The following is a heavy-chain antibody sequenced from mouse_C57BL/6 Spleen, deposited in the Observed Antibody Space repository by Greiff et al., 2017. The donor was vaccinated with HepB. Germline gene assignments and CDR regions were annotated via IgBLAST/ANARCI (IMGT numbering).Heavy chain of an antibody. CDR1: GYAFSSSW. J-gene: IGHJ2*01. CDR3: ARGGTTVNYFDY. CDR2: IYPGDGDT. V-gene: IGHV1-82*01. Sequence: VQLHQSGPELVKPGASVKISCKASGYAFSSSWMNWVKQRPGKGLEWIGRIYPGDGDTNYNGKFKGKATLTADKSSSTAYMQLSSLTSEDSAVYFCARGGTTVNYFDYWGQSTTLTVSS. D-gene: IGHD1-1*01.